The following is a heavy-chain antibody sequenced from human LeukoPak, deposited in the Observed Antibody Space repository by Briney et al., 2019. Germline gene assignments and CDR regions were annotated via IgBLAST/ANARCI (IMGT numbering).Heavy chain of an antibody. J-gene: IGHJ4*02. Sequence: GESLKISCKGSGYSSTSYWIAWVRQMPGKGLDWMGIIYLSDSDAGYSPSFQGQVTMSADKSISTAYLQWSNLKASDTAIYYCARSGGSGWDEGFDYWGEGTLVTVSS. CDR1: GYSSTSYW. CDR2: IYLSDSDA. V-gene: IGHV5-51*01. CDR3: ARSGGSGWDEGFDY. D-gene: IGHD6-19*01.